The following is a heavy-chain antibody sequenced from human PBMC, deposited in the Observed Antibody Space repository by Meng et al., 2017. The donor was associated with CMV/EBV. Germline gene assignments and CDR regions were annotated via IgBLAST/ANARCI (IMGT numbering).Heavy chain of an antibody. V-gene: IGHV3-21*01. CDR1: GFALDTQM. CDR2: ISSSSKYI. Sequence: GESLKISCAASGFALDTQMMTWVRQAPGKGLEWVATISSSSKYIHYSPSMTGRVTVSRGNAKNLLYLQMNSLSAEDTAVYFCATVRNNPEFDLWGQGTLVTVSS. J-gene: IGHJ4*02. CDR3: ATVRNNPEFDL.